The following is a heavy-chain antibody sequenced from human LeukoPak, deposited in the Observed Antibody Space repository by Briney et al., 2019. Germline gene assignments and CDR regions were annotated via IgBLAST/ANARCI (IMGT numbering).Heavy chain of an antibody. Sequence: GGSLRLSCAASGLTVSSNYMSWVRQAPGKGLEWVSVIYSGGSTYYADSVKGRLTISRDNSKNTLYLQMNSLRAEDTAVYYCASSYSSSWINYWGQGTLVTVSS. V-gene: IGHV3-53*01. J-gene: IGHJ4*02. CDR2: IYSGGST. CDR3: ASSYSSSWINY. CDR1: GLTVSSNY. D-gene: IGHD6-13*01.